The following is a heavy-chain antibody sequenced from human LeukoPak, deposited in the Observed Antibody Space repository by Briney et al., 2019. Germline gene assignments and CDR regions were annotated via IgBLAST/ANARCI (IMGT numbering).Heavy chain of an antibody. CDR3: ARDPAYSSSWSFDY. J-gene: IGHJ4*02. V-gene: IGHV1-18*01. Sequence: ASVKVSCKASGYTFTSYGISWVRQAPGQGLEWMGWISAYNGNTNYAQKLQGRVTMTRDTSISTAYMELSGLRSDDTAVYYCARDPAYSSSWSFDYWGQGTLVTVSS. CDR1: GYTFTSYG. D-gene: IGHD6-13*01. CDR2: ISAYNGNT.